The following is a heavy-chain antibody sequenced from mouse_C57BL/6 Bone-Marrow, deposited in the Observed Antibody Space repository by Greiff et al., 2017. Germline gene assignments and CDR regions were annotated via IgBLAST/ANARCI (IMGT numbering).Heavy chain of an antibody. CDR1: GFTFSSYA. Sequence: EVKLMESGGGLVKPGGSLKLSCAASGFTFSSYAMSWVRQTPEKRLEWVATISDGGSYTYYPDNVKGRFTISRDNAKTNLYLQMSHLKSEDTAMYYCARHYGSSYVRENYFDYWGQGTTLTVSS. CDR2: ISDGGSYT. V-gene: IGHV5-4*03. J-gene: IGHJ2*01. CDR3: ARHYGSSYVRENYFDY. D-gene: IGHD1-1*01.